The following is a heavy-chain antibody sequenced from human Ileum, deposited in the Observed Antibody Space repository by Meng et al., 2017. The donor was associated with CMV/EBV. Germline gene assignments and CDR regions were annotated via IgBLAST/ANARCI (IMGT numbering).Heavy chain of an antibody. Sequence: QVQLVQSGDEVKKPGASVKVSCKASGYTFTSYGISWVRQAPGQGLEWMGWISAYNGNTNYAQKFQGKLTLTRDRSTRTVYMELNSLRDEDTAVYYCTRDGSWGWGGVQFWGQGTLVTVSS. CDR3: TRDGSWGWGGVQF. D-gene: IGHD3-10*01. CDR1: GYTFTSYG. V-gene: IGHV1-18*01. CDR2: ISAYNGNT. J-gene: IGHJ4*02.